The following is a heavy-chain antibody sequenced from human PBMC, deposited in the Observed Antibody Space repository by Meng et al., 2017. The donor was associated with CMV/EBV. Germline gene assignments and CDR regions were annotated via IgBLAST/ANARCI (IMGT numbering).Heavy chain of an antibody. D-gene: IGHD2-15*01. CDR1: GFTFSNSD. CDR2: VSWNGSRT. J-gene: IGHJ6*02. Sequence: GESLKISCAASGFTFSNSDMNWVRQAPGKGLEWVSGVSWNGSRTHYADSVKGRFTISRDNSKNTLYLQMNSLRAEDTAVYYCAKVKGWYYYGMDVWGQGTTVTVSS. CDR3: AKVKGWYYYGMDV. V-gene: IGHV3-19*01.